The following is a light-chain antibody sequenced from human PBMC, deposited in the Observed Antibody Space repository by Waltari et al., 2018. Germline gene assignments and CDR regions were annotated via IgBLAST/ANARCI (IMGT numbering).Light chain of an antibody. V-gene: IGKV2-28*01. CDR2: LGS. J-gene: IGKJ4*01. Sequence: DIVMTQSPLSLPVTPGEPASISCRSSQSLLHSNGYNYLDWYLQRPGQSPQPLFYLGSNRASGVPDRFSGSGSGTDFPLKISRVEAEDVGVYYCMQALQTPLTFGGGTKVEIK. CDR3: MQALQTPLT. CDR1: QSLLHSNGYNY.